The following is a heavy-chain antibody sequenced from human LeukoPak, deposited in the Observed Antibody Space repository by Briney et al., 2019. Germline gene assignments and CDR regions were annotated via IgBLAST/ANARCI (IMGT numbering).Heavy chain of an antibody. V-gene: IGHV4-59*12. Sequence: PSETLSLTCTVSGGSISSYYWSWIRQPPGKGLEWIGYIYYSGSTNYNPSLKSRVTISVDTSKNQFSLKLSSVTAADTAVYYCARPSIAVAISPAGDAFDIWGQGTMVTVSS. CDR3: ARPSIAVAISPAGDAFDI. CDR1: GGSISSYY. D-gene: IGHD6-19*01. J-gene: IGHJ3*02. CDR2: IYYSGST.